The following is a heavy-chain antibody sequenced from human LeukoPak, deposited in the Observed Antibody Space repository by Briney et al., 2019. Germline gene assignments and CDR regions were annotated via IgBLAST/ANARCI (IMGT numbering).Heavy chain of an antibody. Sequence: GGSLRLSCAASGFTFSSYSMNWVRQAPGKGLEWASSISSSSSYIYYADSVKGRFTISRDNAKNSLYLQMNSLRAEDTAVYYCARGGVAVAGPRHWGQGTLVTVSS. CDR3: ARGGVAVAGPRH. J-gene: IGHJ1*01. CDR2: ISSSSSYI. CDR1: GFTFSSYS. V-gene: IGHV3-21*03. D-gene: IGHD6-19*01.